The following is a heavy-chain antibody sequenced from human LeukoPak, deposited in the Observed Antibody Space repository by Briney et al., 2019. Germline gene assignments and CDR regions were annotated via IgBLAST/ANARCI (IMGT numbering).Heavy chain of an antibody. CDR2: INPNSGDT. Sequence: GASVKVSCKASGYTFTGFYMHWVRQAPGQGLEWMGWINPNSGDTNYVQKFQGRVTMTRDTSISTAYMELSRLRSDDTAVYYCAFSSYYLQGNYYYMDVWGKGTTVTVSS. CDR3: AFSSYYLQGNYYYMDV. V-gene: IGHV1-2*02. D-gene: IGHD1-26*01. J-gene: IGHJ6*03. CDR1: GYTFTGFY.